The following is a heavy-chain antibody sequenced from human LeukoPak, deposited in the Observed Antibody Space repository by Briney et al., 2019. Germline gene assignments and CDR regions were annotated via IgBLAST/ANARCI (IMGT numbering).Heavy chain of an antibody. CDR1: GFTLSSYW. D-gene: IGHD6-19*01. V-gene: IGHV3-7*03. CDR3: ARHSSGWFQFDY. CDR2: IKQDGSEK. Sequence: GGSLRLSCAASGFTLSSYWMSWVRQAPGKGLEWVANIKQDGSEKYYVDSVKGRFTISRDNAKNSLYLQMNSLRAEDTAVYYCARHSSGWFQFDYWGQGTLVTVSS. J-gene: IGHJ4*02.